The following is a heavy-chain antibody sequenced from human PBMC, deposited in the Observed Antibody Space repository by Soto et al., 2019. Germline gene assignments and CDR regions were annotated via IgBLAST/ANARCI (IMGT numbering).Heavy chain of an antibody. V-gene: IGHV1-3*01. CDR1: GYTFSGSV. J-gene: IGHJ4*02. CDR2: INADNGNT. Sequence: QVQLVQSGAEVKKPGASVKVSCKSSGYTFSGSVMHWVRQAPGQGLEWRGWINADNGNTKYSQKSQGRVTMTWDTSASTAYMELRSLRSEDTAIYYCAGEIDATTATSLDYWGQGTLVTVSS. CDR3: AGEIDATTATSLDY. D-gene: IGHD4-17*01.